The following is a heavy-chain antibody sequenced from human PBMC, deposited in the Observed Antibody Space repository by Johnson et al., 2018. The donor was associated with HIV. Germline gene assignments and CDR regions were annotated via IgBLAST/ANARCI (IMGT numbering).Heavy chain of an antibody. Sequence: EVQLVESGGGVVRPGGSLILSSAASGFTFDDYGVSWVRQAPGKGLEWVSGITWNGDSTGYTDSVKGRFTISSDNAKNSLYLQMNNLRAEDTALYYCARVSDDYGGNPAAWGAFDVWGQGTMVTVSS. CDR1: GFTFDDYG. V-gene: IGHV3-20*03. CDR3: ARVSDDYGGNPAAWGAFDV. CDR2: ITWNGDST. J-gene: IGHJ3*01. D-gene: IGHD4-23*01.